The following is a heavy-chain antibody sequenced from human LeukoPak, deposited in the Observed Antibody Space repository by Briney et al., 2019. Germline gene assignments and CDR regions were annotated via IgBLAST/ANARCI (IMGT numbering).Heavy chain of an antibody. J-gene: IGHJ4*02. CDR2: ISGSGGST. V-gene: IGHV3-23*01. CDR1: GFTFSSYA. CDR3: AKLPAAERYYFDY. Sequence: GGSLRLSCAASGFTFSSYAMSWVRQAPGKGLEWVSAISGSGGSTYYADSVKGRFTISRDNSKNTLYLQMNSLRAEDTAVYYYAKLPAAERYYFDYWGQGTLVTVSS. D-gene: IGHD6-13*01.